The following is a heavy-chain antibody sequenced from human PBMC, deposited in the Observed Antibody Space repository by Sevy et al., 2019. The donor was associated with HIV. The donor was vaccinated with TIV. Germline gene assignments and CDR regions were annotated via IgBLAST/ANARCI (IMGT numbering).Heavy chain of an antibody. CDR2: INPNNGGT. V-gene: IGHV1-2*02. Sequence: ASVKVSRKASGYTFTGYYVHWVRQAPGQGLEWMGWINPNNGGTYFAKKFQDSVTLTTDTSVNTAYMELRSLTFDDTAIYYCARMGDYSDSSGYYPLKFWGQGTLVTVSS. CDR3: ARMGDYSDSSGYYPLKF. J-gene: IGHJ4*02. CDR1: GYTFTGYY. D-gene: IGHD3-22*01.